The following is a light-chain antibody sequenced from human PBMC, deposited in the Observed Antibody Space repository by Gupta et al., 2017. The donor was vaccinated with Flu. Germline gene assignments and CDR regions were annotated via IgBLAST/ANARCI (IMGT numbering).Light chain of an antibody. CDR3: ATWDDRRSSVV. Sequence: RVTISCSGSSSNIGGSTVFWYQQRPGTAPKVLIYRNNQRPSGVPDRFSGSKSGTSASLAISGLRAEDDSDYFCATWDDRRSSVVFGGGTKLTVL. V-gene: IGLV1-47*01. J-gene: IGLJ2*01. CDR2: RNN. CDR1: SSNIGGST.